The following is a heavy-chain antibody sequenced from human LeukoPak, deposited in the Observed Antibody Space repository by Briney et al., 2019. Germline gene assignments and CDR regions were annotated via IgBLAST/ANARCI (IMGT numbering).Heavy chain of an antibody. CDR3: AKDYRPHDFWSGLVDY. V-gene: IGHV3-30*02. CDR1: GFTFSSHG. D-gene: IGHD3-3*01. Sequence: GGSLRLSCAASGFTFSSHGMHWVRQAPGKGLEWMAFIRYDGSNKYYADSVKGRFTISRDNSKNTLYLQMNSLRGEDTAVYYCAKDYRPHDFWSGLVDYWGQGTLVTVSS. J-gene: IGHJ4*02. CDR2: IRYDGSNK.